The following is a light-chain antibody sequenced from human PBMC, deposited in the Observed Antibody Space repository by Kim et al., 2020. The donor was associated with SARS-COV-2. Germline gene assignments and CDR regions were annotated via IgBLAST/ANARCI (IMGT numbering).Light chain of an antibody. J-gene: IGKJ4*01. CDR1: QSVSSN. V-gene: IGKV3-15*01. Sequence: MSPGERATLSCRARQSVSSNLAWYQQKPGQAPRLLIYDASTRATGIPARFSGSGSGTQFTLTISSLQSEDFAVYYCHQYNNWPLTFGGGTKVDIK. CDR3: HQYNNWPLT. CDR2: DAS.